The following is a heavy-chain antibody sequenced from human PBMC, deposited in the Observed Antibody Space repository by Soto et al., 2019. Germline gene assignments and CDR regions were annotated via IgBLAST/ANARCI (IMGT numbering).Heavy chain of an antibody. D-gene: IGHD3-22*01. V-gene: IGHV4-4*02. CDR2: IYHSGNT. CDR1: GGSISSSNW. J-gene: IGHJ5*02. CDR3: ATYDSNDYYSGSPIGGFEP. Sequence: SEMLSLTCAVRGGSISSSNWWSWVRQPPGKGLEWIGEIYHSGNTNYNPSLKSRVTMAVDKSRNQFSLKLSSVTAADTAVYYCATYDSNDYYSGSPIGGFEPWGQGTLVTVS.